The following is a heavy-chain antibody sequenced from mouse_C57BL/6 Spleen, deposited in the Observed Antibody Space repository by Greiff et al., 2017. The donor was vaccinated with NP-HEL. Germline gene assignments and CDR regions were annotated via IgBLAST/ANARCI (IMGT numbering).Heavy chain of an antibody. CDR3: ARDYYGSSYSWFAY. V-gene: IGHV5-17*01. J-gene: IGHJ3*01. CDR1: GFTFSDYG. D-gene: IGHD1-1*01. CDR2: ISSGSSTI. Sequence: EVQGVESGGGLVKPGGSLKLSCAASGFTFSDYGMHWVRQAPEKGLEWVAYISSGSSTIYYADTVKGRFPISRDNAKNTLFLQMTSLRSEDTAMYYCARDYYGSSYSWFAYWGQGTLVTVSA.